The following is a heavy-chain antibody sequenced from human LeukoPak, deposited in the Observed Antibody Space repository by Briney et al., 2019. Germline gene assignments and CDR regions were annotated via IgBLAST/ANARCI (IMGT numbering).Heavy chain of an antibody. V-gene: IGHV3-53*01. CDR2: IYSSTNT. D-gene: IGHD3-16*01. Sequence: GGSLTLFCAASGFIVSSKYMSWVRQAPGKGLEWVSVIYSSTNTYYADSVQGRFSISRDTSRNTLYLQMNSLRAEDTAVYYCARLGPYYFNSWGQGTLVIVSS. CDR3: ARLGPYYFNS. J-gene: IGHJ4*02. CDR1: GFIVSSKY.